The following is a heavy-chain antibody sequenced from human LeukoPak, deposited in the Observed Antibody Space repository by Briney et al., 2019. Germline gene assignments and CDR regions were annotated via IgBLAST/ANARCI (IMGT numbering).Heavy chain of an antibody. J-gene: IGHJ6*03. V-gene: IGHV3-64*01. CDR1: GFTFSSYA. Sequence: PGGSLRLSCAASGFTFSSYAMHWVRQAPGKGLEYVSAISRNGGSTYYANSVKGRFTISRDNSKNTLYLQMGSLRAEDMAVYYCARDAERFYMDVWGKGTTVTVS. CDR2: ISRNGGST. CDR3: ARDAERFYMDV.